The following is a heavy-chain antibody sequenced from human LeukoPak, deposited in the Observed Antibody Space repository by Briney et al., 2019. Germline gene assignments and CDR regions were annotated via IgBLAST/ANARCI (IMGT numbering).Heavy chain of an antibody. CDR3: ARHDLPGGDWFDP. J-gene: IGHJ5*02. D-gene: IGHD3-10*01. Sequence: SETLSLTCTVPGGSISSSSYYWGWIRQPPGKGLEWIESIYYGGSTYYNPSLKSRVTISVDTSKNQFSLKLSSVTAADTAVYYCARHDLPGGDWFDPWGQGTLVTVSS. CDR1: GGSISSSSYY. V-gene: IGHV4-39*01. CDR2: IYYGGST.